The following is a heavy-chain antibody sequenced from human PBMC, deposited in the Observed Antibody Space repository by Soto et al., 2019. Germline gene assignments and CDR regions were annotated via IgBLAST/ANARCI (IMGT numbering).Heavy chain of an antibody. CDR3: AREGLMVREKVGYFDL. J-gene: IGHJ2*01. V-gene: IGHV4-4*02. CDR2: IYHSGST. D-gene: IGHD3-10*01. Sequence: QVQLQESGPGLVKPSGTLSLTCAVSGGSISSSNWWRWVRQPPGKGLEWIGEIYHSGSTNYNPSLKSRVTLSVDKSKNQFSLKLSSVTAADTAVYYCAREGLMVREKVGYFDLWGRGTLVTVSS. CDR1: GGSISSSNW.